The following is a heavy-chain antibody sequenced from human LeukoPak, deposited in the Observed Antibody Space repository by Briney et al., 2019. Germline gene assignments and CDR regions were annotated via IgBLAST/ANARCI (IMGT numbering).Heavy chain of an antibody. V-gene: IGHV4-59*01. D-gene: IGHD1-26*01. Sequence: SETLSLTCTVSGGSISSYYWSWIRQPPGKGLEWIGYIYYSGSTNYNPSLKSRVTISVDTSKNQFSLKLSSVTAADTAVYYCARGAGWELRFDYWGQGTLVTVSS. CDR2: IYYSGST. CDR3: ARGAGWELRFDY. J-gene: IGHJ4*02. CDR1: GGSISSYY.